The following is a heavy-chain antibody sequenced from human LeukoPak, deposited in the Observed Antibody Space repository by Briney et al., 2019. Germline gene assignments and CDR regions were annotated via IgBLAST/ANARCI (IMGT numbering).Heavy chain of an antibody. CDR1: GFTFSSSW. Sequence: GGSLRLSCAASGFTFSSSWMTWVRQAPGKGLEWVAHIKDDGTEDYYVDSVKGRFTISRDNAKNSLYLQMNSLRAEDTAVYYCARWNDVWEFDYRGQGTLVSVSS. J-gene: IGHJ4*02. D-gene: IGHD1-1*01. V-gene: IGHV3-7*02. CDR2: IKDDGTED. CDR3: ARWNDVWEFDY.